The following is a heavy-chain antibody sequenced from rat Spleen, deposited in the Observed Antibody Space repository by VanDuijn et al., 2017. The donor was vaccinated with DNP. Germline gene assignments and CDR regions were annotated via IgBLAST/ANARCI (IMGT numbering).Heavy chain of an antibody. J-gene: IGHJ3*01. CDR3: ARHSNSGPNWFAY. CDR2: ISYSGGT. V-gene: IGHV3-1*01. D-gene: IGHD1-1*01. CDR1: GYSITSNY. Sequence: DVQLQESGPGLVKPSQSLSLTCSVTGYSITSNYWGWIRKFPGNKMEWMGYISYSGGTSYNPSLKSRISITRETSKNQFFLQLNSVTTEDTATYYCARHSNSGPNWFAYWGQGTLVTVSS.